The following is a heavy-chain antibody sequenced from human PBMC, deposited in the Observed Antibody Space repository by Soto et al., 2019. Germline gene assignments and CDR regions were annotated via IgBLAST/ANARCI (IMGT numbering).Heavy chain of an antibody. CDR1: GGSISSSSYY. CDR3: ARVSYDFWSGYPGGEYYYYMDV. D-gene: IGHD3-3*01. Sequence: SETLSLTCTVSGGSISSSSYYWGWIHQPPGKGLEWIGSIYYSGSTYYNPSLKSRVTISVDTSKNQFSLKLSSVTAADTAVYYCARVSYDFWSGYPGGEYYYYMDVWGKGTTVTVSS. V-gene: IGHV4-39*01. J-gene: IGHJ6*03. CDR2: IYYSGST.